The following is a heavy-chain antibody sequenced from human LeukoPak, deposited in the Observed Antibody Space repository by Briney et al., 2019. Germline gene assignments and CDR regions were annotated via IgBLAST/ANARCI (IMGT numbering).Heavy chain of an antibody. CDR3: ARDRSLSVAGTFDF. Sequence: GGSLRLSCTGSGFTFSNYRMTWVRQAPGKGLEWISYSNAAGSPVSYAESVQGRFTISRDNAKNSLYLEMNSLRDDDTAVYYCARDRSLSVAGTFDFWGQGSLVTVSS. CDR1: GFTFSNYR. D-gene: IGHD6-19*01. CDR2: SNAAGSPV. V-gene: IGHV3-48*02. J-gene: IGHJ4*02.